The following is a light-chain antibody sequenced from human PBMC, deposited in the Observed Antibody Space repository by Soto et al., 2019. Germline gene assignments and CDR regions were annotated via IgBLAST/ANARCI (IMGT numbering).Light chain of an antibody. V-gene: IGKV3-20*01. Sequence: EIVLAQSPGTLSLSPGERATLSCRASQSVTNSFLAWYQQKPGQAPRLFIYGASRRATGIPARFTGSGSGTDFTLTISRLEPEDFAVYYCEEYVSSPWAFGQGTKVEI. CDR1: QSVTNSF. CDR3: EEYVSSPWA. CDR2: GAS. J-gene: IGKJ1*01.